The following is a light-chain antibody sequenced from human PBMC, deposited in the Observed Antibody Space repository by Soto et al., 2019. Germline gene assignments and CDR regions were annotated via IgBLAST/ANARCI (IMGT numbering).Light chain of an antibody. CDR2: DAS. CDR1: QSISSY. J-gene: IGKJ4*01. V-gene: IGKV3-11*01. CDR3: QQRGNWPPT. Sequence: EIVLTQSPATLSLSPGERATLSCRASQSISSYLAWYQQKPGQAPRLLIYDASNRATGIPARFSGGGTGTDFTLTISRLEPEDFAVYYCQQRGNWPPTFGGGPRWRSN.